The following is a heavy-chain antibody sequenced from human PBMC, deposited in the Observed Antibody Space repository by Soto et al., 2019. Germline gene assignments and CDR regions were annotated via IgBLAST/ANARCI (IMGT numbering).Heavy chain of an antibody. CDR3: ARGDIMHSRSTRQTTFDY. D-gene: IGHD6-6*01. Sequence: SETLSLTCAVYGGSFSGYYWSWIRQPPGKGLEWIGEINHSGSTNYNPSLKSRVTISVDTSKNQFSLKLSSVTAADTAVYYCARGDIMHSRSTRQTTFDYCGQGTLVTVSA. V-gene: IGHV4-34*01. J-gene: IGHJ4*02. CDR1: GGSFSGYY. CDR2: INHSGST.